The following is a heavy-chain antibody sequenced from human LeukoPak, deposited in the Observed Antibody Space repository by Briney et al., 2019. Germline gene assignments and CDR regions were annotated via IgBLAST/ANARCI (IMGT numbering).Heavy chain of an antibody. CDR1: GYXFTSYW. D-gene: IGHD3-22*01. CDR2: IDPSDSYT. CDR3: ASSDPFYDSSGYLFDY. Sequence: GESLKTSCNGSGYXFTSYWISWVRQMPGKGLEWMGRIDPSDSYTNYSPSFQGHVTISADKSISTAYLQWSSLKASDTAMYYCASSDPFYDSSGYLFDYWGQGTLVTVSS. V-gene: IGHV5-10-1*01. J-gene: IGHJ4*02.